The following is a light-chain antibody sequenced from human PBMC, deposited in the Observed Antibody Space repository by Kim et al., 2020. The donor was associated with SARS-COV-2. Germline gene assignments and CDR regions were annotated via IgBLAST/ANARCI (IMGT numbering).Light chain of an antibody. CDR1: NSNIGTNS. CDR3: AVWDDRLNGPV. J-gene: IGLJ3*02. V-gene: IGLV1-44*01. Sequence: QSVLTQPHSTYGTHGQRVIISCSGGNSNIGTNSVNWYQHLPGTAPKLLIYRGDQRPSGVPDRFSGSRSGASASLAISGLQSVDESDYYCAVWDDRLNGPVFGGGTQLTFL. CDR2: RGD.